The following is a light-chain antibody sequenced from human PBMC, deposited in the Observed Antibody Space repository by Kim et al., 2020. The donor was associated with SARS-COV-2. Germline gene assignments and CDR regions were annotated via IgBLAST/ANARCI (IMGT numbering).Light chain of an antibody. CDR3: AAWDDSLNGRGV. CDR1: SSNIGSNT. V-gene: IGLV1-44*01. J-gene: IGLJ3*02. CDR2: SDN. Sequence: ELTQPPSASGTPGQRVTISCSGSSSNIGSNTVSWYQQFPGTAPKLPIYSDNQRPSGVPDRFSASKSGSSASLAISGLQSDDEADYYCAAWDDSLNGRGVFGGGTQLTVL.